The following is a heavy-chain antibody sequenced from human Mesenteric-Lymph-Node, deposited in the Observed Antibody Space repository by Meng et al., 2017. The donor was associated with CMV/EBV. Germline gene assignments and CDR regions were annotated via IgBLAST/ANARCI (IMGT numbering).Heavy chain of an antibody. J-gene: IGHJ4*02. Sequence: GGSLRLSCAASGFAFNTYAINWVRQAPGKGLEWVAAISHDGTNKFYADSVKGRFTMSRDNSKNTLYMQLNSLRAEDTAVYYCAREGNIVVVPGPRGVDYWGQGTVVTVSS. V-gene: IGHV3-30-3*01. D-gene: IGHD2-2*01. CDR3: AREGNIVVVPGPRGVDY. CDR1: GFAFNTYA. CDR2: ISHDGTNK.